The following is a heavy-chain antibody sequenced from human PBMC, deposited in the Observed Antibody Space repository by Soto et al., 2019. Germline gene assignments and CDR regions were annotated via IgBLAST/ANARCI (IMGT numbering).Heavy chain of an antibody. CDR2: ISYDGSNK. CDR3: AKDCSGAFDI. V-gene: IGHV3-30*18. Sequence: QVLLVESGGGVVQPGRSLRLSCAASGFTFSSYGMHWVRQAPGKGLEWVAVISYDGSNKYYADSVKGRFTISRDNSKNTLYLQMNSLRAEDTAVYYCAKDCSGAFDIWGQGTMVTVSS. CDR1: GFTFSSYG. J-gene: IGHJ3*02. D-gene: IGHD2-21*01.